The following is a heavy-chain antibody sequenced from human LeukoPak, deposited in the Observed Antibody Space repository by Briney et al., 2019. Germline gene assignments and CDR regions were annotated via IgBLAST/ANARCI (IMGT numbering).Heavy chain of an antibody. D-gene: IGHD3-9*01. V-gene: IGHV4-34*01. J-gene: IGHJ4*02. CDR3: ARRGQKILRYFDWLLDH. CDR2: INHSGST. CDR1: GGSFSGYY. Sequence: SETLSLTCAVYGGSFSGYYWSWIRQPPGKGLEWIGEINHSGSTNYNPSLKSRVTISVDTSKNQFSLKLSSVTAADTAVYYCARRGQKILRYFDWLLDHWGQGTLVTVSS.